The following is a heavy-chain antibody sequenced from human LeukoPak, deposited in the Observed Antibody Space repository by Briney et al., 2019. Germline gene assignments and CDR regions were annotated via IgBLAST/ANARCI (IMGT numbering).Heavy chain of an antibody. CDR1: GGSISSYD. V-gene: IGHV4-59*01. D-gene: IGHD4-17*01. CDR2: IYYSGST. CDR3: ARHDYGDYGFYYYYYMDV. J-gene: IGHJ6*03. Sequence: SETLSLTCTVSGGSISSYDLSWIRQPPGKGLEWIGYIYYSGSTNYNPSPKSRVTISVDTSKKQFSLKLSSVTSADTAVYYCARHDYGDYGFYYYYYMDVWGKGNTVTVSS.